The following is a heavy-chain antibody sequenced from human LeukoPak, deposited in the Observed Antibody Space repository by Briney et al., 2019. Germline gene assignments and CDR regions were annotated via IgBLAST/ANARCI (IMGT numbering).Heavy chain of an antibody. D-gene: IGHD4-17*01. J-gene: IGHJ6*02. CDR2: IWYDGSNK. V-gene: IGHV3-33*01. Sequence: GRSLRLSCAASGFTFSSYGMHWVRQAPGKGLEWVAVIWYDGSNKYYADSVKGRFTISRDNSKNTLYLQMNSLRAEDTAVYYCARDPEEQTTVTPDYGMDVWGQGTTVTVSS. CDR1: GFTFSSYG. CDR3: ARDPEEQTTVTPDYGMDV.